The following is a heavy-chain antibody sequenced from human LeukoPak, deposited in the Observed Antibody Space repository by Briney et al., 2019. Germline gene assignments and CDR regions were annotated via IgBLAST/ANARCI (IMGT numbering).Heavy chain of an antibody. D-gene: IGHD3-10*01. CDR1: GFTFSTHG. CDR3: AKAATIRGYYGTGTKYYMDV. CDR2: ISGSGGNT. Sequence: PGGSLRLSCAASGFTFSTHGMSWVRQAPGKGLEWVSGISGSGGNTYDADSVKGRFTISRDNSKNTLYLQMNSLRAEDTAVYYCAKAATIRGYYGTGTKYYMDVWGKGTTVTVSS. V-gene: IGHV3-23*01. J-gene: IGHJ6*03.